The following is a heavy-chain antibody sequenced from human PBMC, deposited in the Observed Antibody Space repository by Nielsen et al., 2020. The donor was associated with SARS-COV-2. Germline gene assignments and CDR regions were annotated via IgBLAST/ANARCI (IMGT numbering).Heavy chain of an antibody. CDR2: IDPSDSYT. V-gene: IGHV5-10-1*01. CDR1: GYSFTSYW. Sequence: GGSLRLSCKGSGYSFTSYWISWVRQMPGKGLEWMGRIDPSDSYTNYSPSFQGHVTISADKSISTAYLQWSSLKASDTAMYYCAGHLDDYSNYFDYWGQGTLVTVSS. CDR3: AGHLDDYSNYFDY. J-gene: IGHJ4*02. D-gene: IGHD4-11*01.